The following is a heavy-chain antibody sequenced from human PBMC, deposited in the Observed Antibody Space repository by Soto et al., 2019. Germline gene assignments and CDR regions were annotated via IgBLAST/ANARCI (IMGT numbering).Heavy chain of an antibody. CDR1: GGSISSGGYY. D-gene: IGHD1-26*01. V-gene: IGHV4-31*03. J-gene: IGHJ6*02. CDR2: IYYSGST. Sequence: PSETLSLTCTVSGGSISSGGYYWSWIRQHPGKGLEWIGYIYYSGSTYYNPSLKSRVTISVDTSKNQFSLKLSSETAADTAVYYCATVGATWGMDVWGQGTTVTVSS. CDR3: ATVGATWGMDV.